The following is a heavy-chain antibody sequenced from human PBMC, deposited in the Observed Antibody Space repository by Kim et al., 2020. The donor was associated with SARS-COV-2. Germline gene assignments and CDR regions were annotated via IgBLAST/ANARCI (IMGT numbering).Heavy chain of an antibody. CDR3: ARGRYKWDFDSGAFDI. D-gene: IGHD1-7*01. Sequence: SLKSRVIISVDPSKNQFSLRLTSVTVADTAVYYCARGRYKWDFDSGAFDIWGQGTVVTVSS. J-gene: IGHJ3*02. V-gene: IGHV4-34*01.